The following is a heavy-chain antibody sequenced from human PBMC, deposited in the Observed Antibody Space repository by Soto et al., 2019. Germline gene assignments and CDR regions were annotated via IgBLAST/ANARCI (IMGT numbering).Heavy chain of an antibody. CDR2: ISGSGGTT. J-gene: IGHJ3*02. V-gene: IGHV3-23*01. CDR3: AKDPNGDYVGAFDI. Sequence: HPGGSPRLSCAASGFTFNNYAMSWVRQAPGKGPEWVSGISGSGGTTYHADSVKGRFTISRDNSENTLYLQMNSLRAEDTALYYCAKDPNGDYVGAFDIWGQGTMVTVSS. CDR1: GFTFNNYA. D-gene: IGHD4-17*01.